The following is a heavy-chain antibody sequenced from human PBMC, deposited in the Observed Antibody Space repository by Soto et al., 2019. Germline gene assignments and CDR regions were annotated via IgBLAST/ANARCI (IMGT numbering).Heavy chain of an antibody. Sequence: LRLSCAASGFTFSVYSMNWVRQAPGKGLEWVSYISSSSSTIYYADSVKGRFTISRDNAKNSLYLQMNSLRAEDTAVYYCARDLSIAAAGTASNYWYFDLWGRGSLVTVSS. CDR3: ARDLSIAAAGTASNYWYFDL. CDR2: ISSSSSTI. CDR1: GFTFSVYS. D-gene: IGHD6-13*01. V-gene: IGHV3-48*01. J-gene: IGHJ2*01.